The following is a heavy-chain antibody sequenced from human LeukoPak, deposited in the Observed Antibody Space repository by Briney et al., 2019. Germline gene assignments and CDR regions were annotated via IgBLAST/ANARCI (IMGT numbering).Heavy chain of an antibody. Sequence: SQTLSLTCTVSGGSISSGGYYWSWIRQHPGKGLEWIGYIYYSGSTYYNPSLKSRVTISVDTSKNQFSLKLSSVTAADTAVYYCARHVKMSTKKIDYWGQGTLVTVSS. CDR3: ARHVKMSTKKIDY. CDR2: IYYSGST. D-gene: IGHD5-24*01. V-gene: IGHV4-31*03. J-gene: IGHJ4*02. CDR1: GGSISSGGYY.